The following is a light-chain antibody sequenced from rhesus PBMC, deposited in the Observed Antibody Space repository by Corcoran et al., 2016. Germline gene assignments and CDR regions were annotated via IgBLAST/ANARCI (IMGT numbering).Light chain of an antibody. CDR2: GAS. V-gene: IGKV3-31*02. J-gene: IGKJ1*01. CDR1: QSVSSK. CDR3: QETSNLWT. Sequence: EIVMTQSPATLSLSPGETAPISCRTSQSVSSKLVWSQQKPGQAPRPLIDGASSRATGIPDSVSGRGSGTDFTLTISSLEPEDCAVYYCQETSNLWTFGQGTKVEIK.